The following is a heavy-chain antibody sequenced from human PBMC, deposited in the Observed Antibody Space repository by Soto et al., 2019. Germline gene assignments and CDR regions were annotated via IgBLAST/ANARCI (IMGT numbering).Heavy chain of an antibody. Sequence: QVQLQESGPGLVKPSQTLSLTCTVSGGSISSGDYYWSWIRQHPGKGLEWIGTIHFSGTTYYNPFLKRRVTISVDTSKSQFSLNLCSVTAADTAVYYCARRDRSGFSYWLDTWGQGTLVTVSS. J-gene: IGHJ5*02. CDR2: IHFSGTT. D-gene: IGHD3-22*01. CDR3: ARRDRSGFSYWLDT. CDR1: GGSISSGDYY. V-gene: IGHV4-31*03.